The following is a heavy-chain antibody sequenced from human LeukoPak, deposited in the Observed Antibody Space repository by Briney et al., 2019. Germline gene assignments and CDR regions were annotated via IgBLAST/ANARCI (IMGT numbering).Heavy chain of an antibody. D-gene: IGHD4-17*01. J-gene: IGHJ3*02. CDR3: ARGYYQYGDYARGRAFDI. CDR2: IYHSGST. Sequence: SETLSLTCAVSGGSISSGAYSWSWIRQPPGKGLEWIGYIYHSGSTYYNPSLKSRVTISVDKSKNQFSLKLSSVTAADTAVYYCARGYYQYGDYARGRAFDIWGQGTMVTVSS. V-gene: IGHV4-30-4*07. CDR1: GGSISSGAYS.